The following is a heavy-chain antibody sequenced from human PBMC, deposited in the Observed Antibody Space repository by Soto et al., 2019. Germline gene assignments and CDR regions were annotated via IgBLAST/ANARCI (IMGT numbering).Heavy chain of an antibody. CDR1: GFTFDDYA. V-gene: IGHV3-9*01. Sequence: EVQLVESGGGLVQPGRSLRLSCAASGFTFDDYAMHWVRQAPGKGLEWVSGISWNSGSIGYADSVKGRFTISRDNAKNSLYLQMNSLRAEDTALYYCAKEANDYGDHDAFDIWGQGTMVTVSS. J-gene: IGHJ3*02. D-gene: IGHD4-17*01. CDR2: ISWNSGSI. CDR3: AKEANDYGDHDAFDI.